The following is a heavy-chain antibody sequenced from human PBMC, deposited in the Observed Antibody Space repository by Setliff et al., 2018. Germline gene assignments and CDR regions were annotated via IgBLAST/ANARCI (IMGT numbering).Heavy chain of an antibody. CDR2: IYYSGRT. CDR3: ARGAGWWDL. Sequence: SETLSLPCTLSGDSIRSSSYYGGWIRQSPGKGLEWIGSIYYSGRTYYNAVFKSRVTISVDTSKNQFSLKLSSVNAAAPAVYYRARGAGWWDLWGQGTLATVS. CDR1: GDSIRSSSYY. J-gene: IGHJ5*02. V-gene: IGHV4-39*07.